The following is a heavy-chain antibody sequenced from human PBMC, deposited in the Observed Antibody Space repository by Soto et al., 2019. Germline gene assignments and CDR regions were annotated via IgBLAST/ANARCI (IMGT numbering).Heavy chain of an antibody. CDR2: IYYSGST. CDR3: ARVHSLYYYGMDV. V-gene: IGHV4-59*01. J-gene: IGHJ6*02. CDR1: GGSISSYY. Sequence: QVQLQESGPGLVKPSETLSLTCTVSGGSISSYYWSWIRQPPGKGLEWIGYIYYSGSTNYNPSLKSRVTISVDTSKNQFSLKLSSVTAADTAVYYCARVHSLYYYGMDVWGQGTTVTVSS. D-gene: IGHD5-18*01.